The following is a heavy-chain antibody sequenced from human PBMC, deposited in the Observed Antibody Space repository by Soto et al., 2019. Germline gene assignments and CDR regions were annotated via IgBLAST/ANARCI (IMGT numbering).Heavy chain of an antibody. CDR3: ARPYCGAGSCSDPDAFDK. CDR2: INHSGST. CDR1: GGSLSGYY. Sequence: SETLSLTCSVYGGSLSGYYWSWIRQPPGKGLEWIGEINHSGSTNYNPSLMSRVTISVDTSKNQFSLSLRSVTAADTAVYYCARPYCGAGSCSDPDAFDKWGQVKVIPVSS. V-gene: IGHV4-34*01. D-gene: IGHD2-15*01. J-gene: IGHJ3*02.